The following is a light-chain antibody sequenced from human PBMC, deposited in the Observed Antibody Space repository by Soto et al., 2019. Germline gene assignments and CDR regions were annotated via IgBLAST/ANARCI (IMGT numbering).Light chain of an antibody. CDR3: QKYGTSTGVT. J-gene: IGKJ3*01. CDR2: GTS. Sequence: NVLTQSPGTLYLSPGERATLSCRASQTVNTKYVAWYQQKPGQAPRLLIYGTSSRATGIPDRLSGSGSGTDFMLTIRSLEPEDFAVYYCQKYGTSTGVTFGPGTKLDIK. V-gene: IGKV3-20*01. CDR1: QTVNTKY.